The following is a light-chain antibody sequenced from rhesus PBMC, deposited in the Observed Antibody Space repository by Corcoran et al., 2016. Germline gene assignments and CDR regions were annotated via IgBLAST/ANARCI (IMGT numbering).Light chain of an antibody. CDR1: QGISSW. Sequence: DIQLTQSPSSLSVSVGDTVTITCRASQGISSWLAWSQQKPGKAPKLLIYKASRLKSGVPSRFSGSGSGTDFTLTISSLQSEDFATYYCQQYSGSPYSFGQGTKVEIK. CDR2: KAS. J-gene: IGKJ2*01. CDR3: QQYSGSPYS. V-gene: IGKV1-22*01.